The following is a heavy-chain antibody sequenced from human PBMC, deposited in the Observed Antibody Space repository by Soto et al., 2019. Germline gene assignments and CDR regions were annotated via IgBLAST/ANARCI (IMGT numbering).Heavy chain of an antibody. CDR3: AREGLTGTIGLYYYYGMDV. J-gene: IGHJ6*02. CDR1: GGSISSYY. CDR2: IYYSGST. V-gene: IGHV4-59*01. D-gene: IGHD1-7*01. Sequence: QVQLQESGPGLVKPSETLSLTSTVSGGSISSYYWSWIRQPPGKGLEWIGYIYYSGSTNYNPSLKSRVTISVDTSKNQFSLKLSSVTAADTAVYYCAREGLTGTIGLYYYYGMDVWGQGTTVTVSS.